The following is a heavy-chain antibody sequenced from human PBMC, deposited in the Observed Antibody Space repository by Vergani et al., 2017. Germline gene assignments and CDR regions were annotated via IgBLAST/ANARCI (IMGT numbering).Heavy chain of an antibody. CDR1: GFTFSNYG. CDR2: ISYDGSNK. J-gene: IGHJ4*02. D-gene: IGHD3-3*01. Sequence: HVQLVESGGGVVQPGRSLRLSCAASGFTFSNYGMHWVRQAPGKGLEWVAVISYDGSNKYYADSVKGRFTISRDNSKNTLYLQRNSLRAEETAVYYCAKDPSYYDFWSGYSPQGYFDYWGQGTLVTVSS. V-gene: IGHV3-30*18. CDR3: AKDPSYYDFWSGYSPQGYFDY.